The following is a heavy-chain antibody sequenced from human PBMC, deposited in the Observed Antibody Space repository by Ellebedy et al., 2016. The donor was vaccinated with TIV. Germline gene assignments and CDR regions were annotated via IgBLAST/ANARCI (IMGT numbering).Heavy chain of an antibody. CDR3: ARDTRYYDILTGYYRDDYGMDV. J-gene: IGHJ6*02. Sequence: GESLKISCAASGFTLSDYSMSWVRQAPGKGLEWVSSISGSRTYIYYTDSVKGRFTISRDNAKNTLYLQMTSLRAEDTAVYYCARDTRYYDILTGYYRDDYGMDVWGQGTTVTVSS. CDR1: GFTLSDYS. V-gene: IGHV3-21*01. CDR2: ISGSRTYI. D-gene: IGHD3-9*01.